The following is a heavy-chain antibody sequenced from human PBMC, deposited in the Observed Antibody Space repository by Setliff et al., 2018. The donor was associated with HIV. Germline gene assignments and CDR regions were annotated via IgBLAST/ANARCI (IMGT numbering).Heavy chain of an antibody. V-gene: IGHV4-31*03. J-gene: IGHJ6*03. CDR3: ARHGGYSYFYYYYMDV. CDR2: IYYSGTT. Sequence: SETLSLTCTVSGGSISSGGYYWSWIRQHPGKGLEWIGYIYYSGTTYYNPSLKSRATISVDTSKNQFSLKLTSVTAADTAVHYCARHGGYSYFYYYYMDVWGKGTTVTVS. CDR1: GGSISSGGYY. D-gene: IGHD4-17*01.